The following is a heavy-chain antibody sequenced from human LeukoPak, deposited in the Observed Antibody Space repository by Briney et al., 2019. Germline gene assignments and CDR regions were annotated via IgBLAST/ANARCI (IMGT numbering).Heavy chain of an antibody. D-gene: IGHD2-15*01. CDR3: ARVSCTGGSCKPYSYYDMDV. CDR1: GFTFSFSTYG. CDR2: IWCDGSDK. V-gene: IGHV3-33*01. J-gene: IGHJ6*02. Sequence: TGGSLRLSCAASGFTFSFSTYGMHWVRQAPGKGLEWVAIIWCDGSDKYYADSVKGRFTISRDNSKNTLYLQMNSLRAEDTAVYYCARVSCTGGSCKPYSYYDMDVWGQGTTVTVSS.